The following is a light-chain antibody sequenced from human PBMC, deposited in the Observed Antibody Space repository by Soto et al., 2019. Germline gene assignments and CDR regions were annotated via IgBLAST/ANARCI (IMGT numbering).Light chain of an antibody. J-gene: IGLJ2*01. Sequence: QSVLTQPPSVSGAPGQRVTISCTGSSSNIGAGYDVHWYQQLPGTAPKLLIYGNSNRPSGVPDRFSGSKSXTXXSLAITGIQAEDEADYYCQSYDSSLSGSNVVFGGGTKLTVL. CDR2: GNS. CDR3: QSYDSSLSGSNVV. V-gene: IGLV1-40*01. CDR1: SSNIGAGYD.